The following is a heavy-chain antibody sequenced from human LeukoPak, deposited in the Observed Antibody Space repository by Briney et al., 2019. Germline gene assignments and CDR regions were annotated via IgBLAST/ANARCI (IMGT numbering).Heavy chain of an antibody. D-gene: IGHD2-2*02. CDR2: IYYSGST. CDR3: ARGPLIPATAIDNWFDP. V-gene: IGHV4-59*01. CDR1: GGSFSGYY. Sequence: SETLSLTCAVYGGSFSGYYWSWIRQPPGKGLEWIGYIYYSGSTNYNPSLKSRVTISLDTSKNQFSLKLSSVTAADTAVYYCARGPLIPATAIDNWFDPWGQGTLVTVSS. J-gene: IGHJ5*02.